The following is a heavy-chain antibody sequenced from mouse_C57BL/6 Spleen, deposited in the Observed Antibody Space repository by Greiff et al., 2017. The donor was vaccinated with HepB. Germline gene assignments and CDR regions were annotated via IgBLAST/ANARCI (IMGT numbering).Heavy chain of an antibody. V-gene: IGHV1-80*01. J-gene: IGHJ3*01. Sequence: VQLQQSGAELVKPGASVKISCKASGYAFSSYWMNWVKQRPGKGLEWIGQIYPGDGDTNYNGKFKGKATLTADKSSSTAYMQLSSLTSEDSAVYFCARIWTSYDFAWFAYWGQGTLVTVSA. D-gene: IGHD2-4*01. CDR2: IYPGDGDT. CDR3: ARIWTSYDFAWFAY. CDR1: GYAFSSYW.